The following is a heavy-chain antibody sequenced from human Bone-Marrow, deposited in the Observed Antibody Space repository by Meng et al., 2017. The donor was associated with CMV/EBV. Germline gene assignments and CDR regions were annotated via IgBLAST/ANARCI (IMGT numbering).Heavy chain of an antibody. J-gene: IGHJ4*02. D-gene: IGHD4-23*01. CDR1: GFTFSSYG. Sequence: GESLKISCAASGFTFSSYGMHWVRQAPGKGLEWVAVISYDGSKKYYADSVRGRFTISRDNSKNTLNLQINSLRPEDSAVYYCARDFTVVTPGDYWGQGTLVTVSS. CDR3: ARDFTVVTPGDY. V-gene: IGHV3-30*19. CDR2: ISYDGSKK.